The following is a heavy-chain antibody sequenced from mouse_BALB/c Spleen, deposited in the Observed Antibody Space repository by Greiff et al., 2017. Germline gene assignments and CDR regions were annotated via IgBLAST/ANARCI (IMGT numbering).Heavy chain of an antibody. CDR2: ISDGGSYT. CDR3: ARGTAMYFDV. J-gene: IGHJ1*01. V-gene: IGHV5-4*02. CDR1: GFTFSDYY. D-gene: IGHD1-2*01. Sequence: EVKVVESGGGLVKPGGSLKLSCAASGFTFSDYYMYWVRQTPEKRLEWVATISDGGSYTYYPDSVKGRFTISRDNAKNNLYLQMSSLKSEDTAMYYCARGTAMYFDVWGAGTTVTVSS.